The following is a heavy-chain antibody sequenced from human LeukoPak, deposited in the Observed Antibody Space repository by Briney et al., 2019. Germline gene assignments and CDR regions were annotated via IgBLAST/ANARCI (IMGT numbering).Heavy chain of an antibody. J-gene: IGHJ3*02. D-gene: IGHD2-2*01. CDR2: ISSSSAHI. CDR3: TSRYCTTTNCYSFDI. Sequence: PGGSLRLSCAASGFSFSTYSMNWVRQAPEKGLEWVSSISSSSAHIFYADSVKGRFSISRDNAKNSLYLQMNSLRVEDTAVYYCTSRYCTTTNCYSFDIWGQGTMVTVSS. CDR1: GFSFSTYS. V-gene: IGHV3-21*01.